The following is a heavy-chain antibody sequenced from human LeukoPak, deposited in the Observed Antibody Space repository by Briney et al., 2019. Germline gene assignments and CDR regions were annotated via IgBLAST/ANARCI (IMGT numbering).Heavy chain of an antibody. Sequence: SETLSLTCTVSGGSISNAYYYWGWIRQPPGKGLEWIGSIYYSGSTYYNPSLKSRVTISVDASKNQFSLKLSSVTAADTAVYYCARMYYYDSSDDAFDIWGQGTMVTVSS. J-gene: IGHJ3*02. V-gene: IGHV4-39*01. CDR1: GGSISNAYYY. CDR3: ARMYYYDSSDDAFDI. D-gene: IGHD3-22*01. CDR2: IYYSGST.